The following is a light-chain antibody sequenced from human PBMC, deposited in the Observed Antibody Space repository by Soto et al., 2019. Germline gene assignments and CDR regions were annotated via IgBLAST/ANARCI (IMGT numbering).Light chain of an antibody. CDR3: SSYAGSSNIV. V-gene: IGLV2-8*01. Sequence: QSVLTQPASASGSPGQSVPISCTGTSNDVGGYNYVSWYRQHPGKAPKLMIYEVSKWPSGVPDRFSGSKSDNTASLTVSGLQAEDEADYYCSSYAGSSNIVFGTGTKVTVL. J-gene: IGLJ1*01. CDR1: SNDVGGYNY. CDR2: EVS.